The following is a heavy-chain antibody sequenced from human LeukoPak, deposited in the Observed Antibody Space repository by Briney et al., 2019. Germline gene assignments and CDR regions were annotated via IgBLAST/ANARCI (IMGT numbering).Heavy chain of an antibody. J-gene: IGHJ4*02. CDR3: AKGKYYDILTGPLDY. CDR1: GFTFDDYA. CDR2: ISWNSGSI. V-gene: IGHV3-9*01. D-gene: IGHD3-9*01. Sequence: PGGSLRLSCAASGFTFDDYAMHWVRQAPGKGLEWVSGISWNSGSIGYADSVKGRFTISRDNAKNSLYLQMNSQRAEDTALYYCAKGKYYDILTGPLDYWGQGTLVTVSS.